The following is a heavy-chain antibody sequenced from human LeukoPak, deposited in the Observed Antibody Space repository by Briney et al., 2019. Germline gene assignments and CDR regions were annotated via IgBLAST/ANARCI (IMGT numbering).Heavy chain of an antibody. J-gene: IGHJ5*02. CDR1: GFTFSSYS. CDR2: ISGSGGST. V-gene: IGHV3-23*01. CDR3: AKDQGSGWFDP. Sequence: GGSLRLSCAASGFTFSSYSMNWVRQAPGKGLEWVSAISGSGGSTYYADSVKGRFTISRDNSKNTLYLQMNSLRAEDTAVYYCAKDQGSGWFDPWGQGTLVTVSS.